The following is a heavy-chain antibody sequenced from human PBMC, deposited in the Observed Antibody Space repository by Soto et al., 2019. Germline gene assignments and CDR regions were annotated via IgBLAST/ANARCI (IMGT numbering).Heavy chain of an antibody. J-gene: IGHJ4*02. D-gene: IGHD4-17*01. Sequence: PGGSLTLSCAASGFTFSTFAISWVLQAPGKGLEWVSAITGSGGTTYYADSVKGRFTISRDNSKDTLYLQMNSLTAEDTAVYFCAKDRPRTAVTAALDSWGQRTLVTVAS. CDR2: ITGSGGTT. V-gene: IGHV3-23*01. CDR3: AKDRPRTAVTAALDS. CDR1: GFTFSTFA.